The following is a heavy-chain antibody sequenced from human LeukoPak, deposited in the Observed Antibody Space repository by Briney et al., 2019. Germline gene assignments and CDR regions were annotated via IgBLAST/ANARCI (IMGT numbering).Heavy chain of an antibody. CDR1: GYTFTSYD. D-gene: IGHD2-2*02. CDR2: MNPNSGNT. V-gene: IGHV1-8*03. Sequence: ASVEVSCKASGYTFTSYDINWVRQATGQGLEWMGWMNPNSGNTGYAQKFQGRVTITRNTSISTAYMELSSLRSEDTAVYYCARSYQLLYHWFDPWGQGTLVTVSS. CDR3: ARSYQLLYHWFDP. J-gene: IGHJ5*02.